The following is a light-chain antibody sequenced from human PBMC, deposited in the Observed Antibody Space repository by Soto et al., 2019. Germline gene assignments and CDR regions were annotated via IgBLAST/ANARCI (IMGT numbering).Light chain of an antibody. CDR1: QSVSTN. CDR3: QQYKKWPRT. Sequence: LSCWASQSVSTNLAWYQQKPGQPPRLLXIGVSTRATGIPARFSGSGYGTEFTLTISSLQSEDFAVYYCQQYKKWPRTFGQGNKVDIK. V-gene: IGKV3-15*01. CDR2: GVS. J-gene: IGKJ1*01.